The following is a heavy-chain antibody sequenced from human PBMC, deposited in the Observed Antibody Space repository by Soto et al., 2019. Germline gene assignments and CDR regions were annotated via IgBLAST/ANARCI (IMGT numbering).Heavy chain of an antibody. Sequence: QVQLVESGGGVVQPGRSLRLSCAACGCTFRSDGMHWVRQAPGKGLEWVAVISYDGSNKYYADSVKGRFTISRDNSKNTLYLQMNSLRAEDTAVYYCAKDSVSNPFDYWGQGTLVTDSS. J-gene: IGHJ4*02. CDR2: ISYDGSNK. D-gene: IGHD4-4*01. CDR1: GCTFRSDG. V-gene: IGHV3-30*18. CDR3: AKDSVSNPFDY.